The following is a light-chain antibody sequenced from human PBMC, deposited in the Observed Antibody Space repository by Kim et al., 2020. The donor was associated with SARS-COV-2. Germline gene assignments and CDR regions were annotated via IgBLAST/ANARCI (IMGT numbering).Light chain of an antibody. J-gene: IGLJ1*01. CDR3: CSYVGSFTYV. Sequence: QSALTQPRSVSGSPGQSVAISCTGTSSDVGGYNYVSWYQQHPGKAPKLIIYDVSKRPSGVPDRFSGSKSGYTASLTISGLQAEDEADYYCCSYVGSFTYVFGIGTKVTVL. V-gene: IGLV2-11*01. CDR2: DVS. CDR1: SSDVGGYNY.